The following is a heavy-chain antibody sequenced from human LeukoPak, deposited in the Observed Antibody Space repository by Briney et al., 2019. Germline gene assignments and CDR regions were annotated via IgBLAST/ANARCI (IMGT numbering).Heavy chain of an antibody. CDR3: AKDRPLSGTEYYFDY. V-gene: IGHV3-23*01. Sequence: GGSLRLSCAASGLTFSSYAMSWVRQAPGKGLEWVSAISGSGGSTYYADSVKGRFTISRDNSKNTLYLQMNSLRAEDTAVYYCAKDRPLSGTEYYFDYWGQGTLVTVSS. J-gene: IGHJ4*02. CDR2: ISGSGGST. CDR1: GLTFSSYA. D-gene: IGHD2-21*02.